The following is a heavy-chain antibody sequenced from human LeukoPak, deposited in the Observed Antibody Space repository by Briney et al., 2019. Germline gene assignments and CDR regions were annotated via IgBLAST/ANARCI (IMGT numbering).Heavy chain of an antibody. CDR3: AKDREAIKASGIFINSGSWGSLDY. V-gene: IGHV3-30*02. CDR1: GFPFSSYG. J-gene: IGHJ4*02. Sequence: QAGGSLILSCAASGFPFSSYGMHWVRQAPGKGLEWVAFIRYDGSNKYYADSVKGRFTISRDNSKTTLYLQMNSLRAEDTAVYYCAKDREAIKASGIFINSGSWGSLDYWGQGTLVTVSS. D-gene: IGHD1-26*01. CDR2: IRYDGSNK.